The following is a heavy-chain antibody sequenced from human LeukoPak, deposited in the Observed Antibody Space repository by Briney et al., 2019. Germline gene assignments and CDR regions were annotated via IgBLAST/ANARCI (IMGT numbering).Heavy chain of an antibody. Sequence: GGSLRLSCAASGFTFSSYAMSWVRQAPGKGLEWVSAISGSGGSTYYADSVKGRFTISRDNSKNTLYLQMNSLRAEDTAVYYCAKDPSRYSSGWYVGYYFDYWGQGTLVTVSS. CDR1: GFTFSSYA. V-gene: IGHV3-23*01. D-gene: IGHD6-19*01. CDR3: AKDPSRYSSGWYVGYYFDY. J-gene: IGHJ4*02. CDR2: ISGSGGST.